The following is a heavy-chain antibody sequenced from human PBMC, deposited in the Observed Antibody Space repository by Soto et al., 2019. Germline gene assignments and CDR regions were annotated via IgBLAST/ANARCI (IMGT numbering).Heavy chain of an antibody. CDR1: GITFNRNG. D-gene: IGHD1-1*01. CDR2: IWHDGSKE. Sequence: GGSLRLSCAASGITFNRNGMHWVRQAPGKGLEWVAVIWHDGSKEYYSDSVKGRFTISRDNSKNTLYLQMNSVRAEDTAVYYCARDRSAGNYFYYGMDVWGQGTTVTVS. CDR3: ARDRSAGNYFYYGMDV. V-gene: IGHV3-33*01. J-gene: IGHJ6*02.